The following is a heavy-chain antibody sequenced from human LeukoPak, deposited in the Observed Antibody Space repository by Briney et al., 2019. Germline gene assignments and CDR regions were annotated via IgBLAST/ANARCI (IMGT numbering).Heavy chain of an antibody. V-gene: IGHV3-15*01. D-gene: IGHD1-1*01. CDR2: IKSKTDGGTT. J-gene: IGHJ4*02. CDR3: TTDLETGVNFDY. CDR1: GFTFSNAW. Sequence: PGGSLRLSRAASGFTFSNAWMSWVRQAPGKGLEWVGRIKSKTDGGTTDYAAPVKGRFTISRDDSKNTLYLQMNSLKTEDTAVYYCTTDLETGVNFDYWGQGTLVTVSS.